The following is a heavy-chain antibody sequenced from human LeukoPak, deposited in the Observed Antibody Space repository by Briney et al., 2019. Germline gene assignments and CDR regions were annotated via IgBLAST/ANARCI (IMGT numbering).Heavy chain of an antibody. CDR1: GYSIRSGYY. CDR3: ARDSIYDSSGYYRPFDY. CDR2: IYYSGST. D-gene: IGHD3-22*01. J-gene: IGHJ4*02. V-gene: IGHV4-31*03. Sequence: SETLSLTCTVSGYSIRSGYYWSWIRQHPGKGLEWIGYIYYSGSTYYNPSLKSRVTISVDTSKNQFSLKLSSVTAADTAVYYCARDSIYDSSGYYRPFDYWGQGTLVTVSP.